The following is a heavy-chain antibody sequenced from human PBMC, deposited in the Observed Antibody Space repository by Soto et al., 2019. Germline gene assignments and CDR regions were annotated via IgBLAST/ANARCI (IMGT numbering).Heavy chain of an antibody. CDR3: AKAVDYRAGSRQLVD. V-gene: IGHV6-1*01. Sequence: PSQTLSLTCAISGNIVSSSTAACNWIRQSPSRGLECLGSTYYTSKWNNDYALTVKSGITINQVTSKNQFSLHLNSVTHDDTADYYCAKAVDYRAGSRQLVDRGQGTLVNVSS. D-gene: IGHD4-17*01. CDR2: TYYTSKWNN. J-gene: IGHJ1*01. CDR1: GNIVSSSTAA.